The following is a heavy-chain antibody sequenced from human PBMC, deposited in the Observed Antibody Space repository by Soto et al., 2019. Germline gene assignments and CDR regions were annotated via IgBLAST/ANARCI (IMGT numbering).Heavy chain of an antibody. J-gene: IGHJ4*02. D-gene: IGHD5-12*01. CDR3: ASSTTTHDFDY. V-gene: IGHV4-59*08. CDR2: IYYSGST. Sequence: SETLSLTCTVSGGSISSYYWSWIRQPPGKGLEWIGYIYYSGSTNYNPSLKSRVTISVDTSKNQFSLKLSSVTAADTAVYYCASSTTTHDFDYWGQGTLVTVSS. CDR1: GGSISSYY.